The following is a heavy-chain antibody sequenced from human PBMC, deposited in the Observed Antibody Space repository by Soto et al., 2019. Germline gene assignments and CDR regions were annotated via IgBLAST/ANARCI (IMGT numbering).Heavy chain of an antibody. Sequence: QVQLQQWGAGLLKPSETLSLTCAVYGGSFSGYYWSWIRQPPGKGLEWIGEINHSGSTNYNPSLKSRVTISVDTSKNQFSLKLSSVTAADRAVYYCARGGIAAAGGWYFDLWGRGTLVTVSS. D-gene: IGHD6-13*01. V-gene: IGHV4-34*01. CDR2: INHSGST. CDR3: ARGGIAAAGGWYFDL. CDR1: GGSFSGYY. J-gene: IGHJ2*01.